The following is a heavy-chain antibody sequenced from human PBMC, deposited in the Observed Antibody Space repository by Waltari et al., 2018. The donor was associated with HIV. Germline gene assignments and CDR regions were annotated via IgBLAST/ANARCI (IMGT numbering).Heavy chain of an antibody. V-gene: IGHV3-13*01. J-gene: IGHJ6*02. Sequence: VQLVESGGGLVQPGGSLRLSCVASGFTFSSYDMHWVRQVKGKGLEWVSTIGPASETSSSDSVEGRFTTSRENAKRSIYLQMDSLRAGDTAVYYCARGGGLGTFSTLGHGMDVWGQGTTVIVSS. D-gene: IGHD1-26*01. CDR2: IGPASET. CDR1: GFTFSSYD. CDR3: ARGGGLGTFSTLGHGMDV.